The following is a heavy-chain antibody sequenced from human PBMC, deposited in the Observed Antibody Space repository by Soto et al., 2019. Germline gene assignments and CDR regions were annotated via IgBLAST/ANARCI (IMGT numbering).Heavy chain of an antibody. CDR1: GGTFSSYA. J-gene: IGHJ3*02. Sequence: QVQLVQSGAAVKQPGSSVKVSCKASGGTFSSYAISWLRQAPGQGLEWMGGIIPIFGTANYAQQFQGRVTITSDESTSTADMALSSLRSEDTAVYYCASGGGIVGATLPSRAFAIGGHGTIVTVS. V-gene: IGHV1-69*01. CDR3: ASGGGIVGATLPSRAFAI. CDR2: IIPIFGTA. D-gene: IGHD1-26*01.